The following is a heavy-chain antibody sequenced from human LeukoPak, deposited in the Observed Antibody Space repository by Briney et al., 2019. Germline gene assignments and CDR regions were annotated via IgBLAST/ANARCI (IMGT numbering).Heavy chain of an antibody. V-gene: IGHV3-53*01. J-gene: IGHJ4*02. CDR3: ARDGGYGHFGY. CDR1: GFTVSSNY. D-gene: IGHD5-12*01. CDR2: IYSGGST. Sequence: GGPLRLSCAASGFTVSSNYMSWVRQAPGKELEWVSVIYSGGSTYYADSVKGRFTISRDNSKNTLYLQMNGLRAEDTAVYYCARDGGYGHFGYWGQGTLVTVSS.